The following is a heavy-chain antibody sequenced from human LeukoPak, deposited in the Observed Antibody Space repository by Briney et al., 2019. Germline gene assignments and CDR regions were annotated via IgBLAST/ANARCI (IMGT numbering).Heavy chain of an antibody. CDR2: ISYDGSNK. CDR3: VKGGRTTGTTVFDY. Sequence: GGSLRLSCAASGFTFSSYGMHWVRQAPGKGLERVAVISYDGSNKYYADSVKGRFTISRDNSKNTLYLQMNSLRAEDTAVYYCVKGGRTTGTTVFDYWGQGTLVTVSS. D-gene: IGHD1-1*01. V-gene: IGHV3-30*18. J-gene: IGHJ4*02. CDR1: GFTFSSYG.